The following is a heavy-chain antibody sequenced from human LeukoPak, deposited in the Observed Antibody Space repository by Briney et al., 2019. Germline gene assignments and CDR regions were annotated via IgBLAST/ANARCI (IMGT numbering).Heavy chain of an antibody. D-gene: IGHD3-10*01. CDR2: INPNSGGT. CDR3: ARDSKTYSGSYYKGLDY. J-gene: IGHJ4*02. CDR1: GYTFTGYY. V-gene: IGHV1-2*02. Sequence: ASVKVSCKASGYTFTGYYMHWVRQAPGQGLEWMGWINPNSGGTNYAQKFQGRVTMTRDTSISTAYMELSRLRSDDTAVYYCARDSKTYSGSYYKGLDYWGQGTLVTVSS.